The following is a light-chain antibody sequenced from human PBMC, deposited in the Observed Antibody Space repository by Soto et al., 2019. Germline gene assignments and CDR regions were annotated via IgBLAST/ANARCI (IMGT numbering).Light chain of an antibody. CDR1: SSNIGAGFD. V-gene: IGLV1-40*01. Sequence: QSVLTQPPSVSGAPGQRVTISCTGSSSNIGAGFDVHWYHQIAGTAPKLLIYHNNQRPSGIPDRFSGSKSGTSASLDISGLQSDDEADYYCTAWDGSLDGRVFGGGTKLTVL. J-gene: IGLJ3*02. CDR3: TAWDGSLDGRV. CDR2: HNN.